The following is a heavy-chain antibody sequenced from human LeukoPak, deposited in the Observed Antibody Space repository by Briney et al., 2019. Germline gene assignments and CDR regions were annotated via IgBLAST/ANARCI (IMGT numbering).Heavy chain of an antibody. D-gene: IGHD5-12*01. CDR3: AKEIFSGLLYIDY. CDR1: GFTFSSYA. J-gene: IGHJ4*02. Sequence: GGSLRLSCAASGFTFSSYAMSWVRQAPGKGLEWVSAITDAVGSTHYADSVKGRFTIPSDNSKNTVYLQMNSLRPEDMAVYYCAKEIFSGLLYIDYWGQGTLVTVSS. CDR2: ITDAVGST. V-gene: IGHV3-23*01.